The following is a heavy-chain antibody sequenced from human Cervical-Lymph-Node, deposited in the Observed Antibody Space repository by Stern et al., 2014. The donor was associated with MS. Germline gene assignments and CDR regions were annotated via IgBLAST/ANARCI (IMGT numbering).Heavy chain of an antibody. J-gene: IGHJ6*02. CDR3: ARGPYGSASFLRGMDV. CDR2: IWYDGSNE. Sequence: VQLVESGGGVVQPGRSLRLSCTASGFLFSSYVMHWVRQAPGQGLEGVAIIWYDGSNEYYADSVKGRFTVSRDNFKNTLFLHMNTLRAEDTAVYFCARGPYGSASFLRGMDVWGQGTTVIVSS. V-gene: IGHV3-33*01. CDR1: GFLFSSYV. D-gene: IGHD3-10*01.